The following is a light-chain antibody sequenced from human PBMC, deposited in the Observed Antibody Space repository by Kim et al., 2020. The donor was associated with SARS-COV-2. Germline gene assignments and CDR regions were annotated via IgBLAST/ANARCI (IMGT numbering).Light chain of an antibody. Sequence: ASVGDRVTSTCRASQSISSWLAWYQQKPGKAPKLLIYKASSLESGVPSRFSGSGSGTEFTLTISSLQPDDFATYYGQQYNSYPWTFGQGTKVDIK. CDR2: KAS. V-gene: IGKV1-5*03. CDR3: QQYNSYPWT. J-gene: IGKJ1*01. CDR1: QSISSW.